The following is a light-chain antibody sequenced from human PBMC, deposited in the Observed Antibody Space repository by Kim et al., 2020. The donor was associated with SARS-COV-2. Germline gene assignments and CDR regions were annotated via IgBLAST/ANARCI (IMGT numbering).Light chain of an antibody. J-gene: IGKJ5*01. Sequence: ASVGDRVTIPCQASQDICNYLHWYQQKPGEAPKRLSYDASTLEKRVPSRFSGSGSGTDFTLTITSLQPEDIATYYCQQYDNVPITFGQGTRLEI. CDR3: QQYDNVPIT. V-gene: IGKV1-33*01. CDR1: QDICNY. CDR2: DAS.